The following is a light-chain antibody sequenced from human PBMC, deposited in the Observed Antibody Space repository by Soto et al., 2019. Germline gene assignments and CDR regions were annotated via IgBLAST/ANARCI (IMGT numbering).Light chain of an antibody. CDR2: GAS. V-gene: IGKV3-20*01. J-gene: IGKJ4*01. Sequence: EIVLTQSPGTLSLSPGESTTLSCWASQSVGRNFLAWYQQKPGRAPRLLIHGASYRATGVPDRFSGSGSETDFTLTISRLEPEDFAVYSCHQYAASPLTFGGGTKVEIK. CDR1: QSVGRNF. CDR3: HQYAASPLT.